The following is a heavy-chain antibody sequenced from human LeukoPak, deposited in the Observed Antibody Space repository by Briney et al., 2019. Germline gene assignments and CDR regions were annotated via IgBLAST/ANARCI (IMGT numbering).Heavy chain of an antibody. V-gene: IGHV3-23*01. Sequence: GGSLRLSCAASGFTFSSSAMSWVRQAPGKGLEWVSAISSNGDRTHYAASVKGRFTVSRDTSTNTLFLQLNSLRAEDTAIYYCAKLLRGVVVPYFDSWGQGTLVTVSS. J-gene: IGHJ4*02. D-gene: IGHD3-10*01. CDR1: GFTFSSSA. CDR2: ISSNGDRT. CDR3: AKLLRGVVVPYFDS.